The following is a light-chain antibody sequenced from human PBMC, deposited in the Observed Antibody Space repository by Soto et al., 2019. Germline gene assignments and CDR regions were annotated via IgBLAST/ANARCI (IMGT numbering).Light chain of an antibody. CDR1: QSISSW. Sequence: DIQMTQSPSTLSASVGERVTITCRASQSISSWLAWYQQKPGKAPKLLIYDASSLESGVPSRFSGSGSGTEFTLTISSLQPDDFATYYCQQYNSHITFGQGTRLEIK. J-gene: IGKJ5*01. V-gene: IGKV1-5*01. CDR2: DAS. CDR3: QQYNSHIT.